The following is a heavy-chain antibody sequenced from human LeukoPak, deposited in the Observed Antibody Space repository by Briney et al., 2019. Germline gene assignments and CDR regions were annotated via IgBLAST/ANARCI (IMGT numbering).Heavy chain of an antibody. V-gene: IGHV3-64D*06. CDR2: MSSNGDNT. D-gene: IGHD3-16*01. CDR3: VNLSPDVLNI. CDR1: GFIFSTYA. J-gene: IGHJ3*02. Sequence: PGGSLRLSCSASGFIFSTYAMHWVRQAPGKGLEYVSGMSSNGDNTHYADSVKGRFTISRDNSKNTLYLQMSSLRVGDTAVYYCVNLSPDVLNIWGQGTMVTVSS.